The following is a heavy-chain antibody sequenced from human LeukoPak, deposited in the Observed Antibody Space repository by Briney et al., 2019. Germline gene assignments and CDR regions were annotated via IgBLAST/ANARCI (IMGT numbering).Heavy chain of an antibody. D-gene: IGHD6-13*01. CDR3: AKTIHSSGWSYFDY. J-gene: IGHJ4*02. CDR1: GDSVSSNSAA. Sequence: SQTLSLTCAISGDSVSSNSAAWNWIRQSPSRGLEWLGRTYYRSKWYNDYAVSVKSRITINPDTSKNQFSLQLNPVTPEDTAVYYCAKTIHSSGWSYFDYWGQGTLVTVSS. V-gene: IGHV6-1*01. CDR2: TYYRSKWYN.